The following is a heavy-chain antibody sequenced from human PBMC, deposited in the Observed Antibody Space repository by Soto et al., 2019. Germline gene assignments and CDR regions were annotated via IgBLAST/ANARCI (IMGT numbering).Heavy chain of an antibody. J-gene: IGHJ4*02. V-gene: IGHV4-39*01. D-gene: IGHD6-19*01. CDR3: ARRHSSGWSEFDY. CDR2: IYYSGST. CDR1: GGSISSSSYY. Sequence: SETLSLTCTVSGGSISSSSYYWGWIRQPPGKGLEWIGSIYYSGSTYYNPSLKSRVTISVDTSKNQFSLKLNSVTAADTAVYYCARRHSSGWSEFDYWGQGTLVTVSS.